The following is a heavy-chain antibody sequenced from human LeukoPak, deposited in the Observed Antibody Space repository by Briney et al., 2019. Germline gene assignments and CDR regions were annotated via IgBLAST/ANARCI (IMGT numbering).Heavy chain of an antibody. CDR3: ARVDSGTYLRAFDI. J-gene: IGHJ3*02. Sequence: GESLKISCKGSGYTFTSYWIGWVRQMPGKGLEWMGIIYPSDSDTRYSPSFQGQVTISVDKSISTAYLQWSSLKASDTAMYYSARVDSGTYLRAFDIWGQGTMFTVSS. V-gene: IGHV5-51*01. D-gene: IGHD1-26*01. CDR1: GYTFTSYW. CDR2: IYPSDSDT.